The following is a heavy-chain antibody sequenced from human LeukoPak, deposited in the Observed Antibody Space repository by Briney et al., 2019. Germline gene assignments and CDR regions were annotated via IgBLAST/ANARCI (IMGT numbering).Heavy chain of an antibody. CDR2: TSYSGGT. J-gene: IGHJ2*01. CDR1: GGSISSYY. V-gene: IGHV4-59*01. D-gene: IGHD3-9*01. Sequence: SETLSLTCTVSGGSISSYYWSWIRQPPGRGLEWIGYTSYSGGTDYNPSLRSRVTLSVDTSKNQVSLKLSSLTAADTAVYYCGRRTSYDTLTGCTYWYFDLWGRGTLVTVSS. CDR3: GRRTSYDTLTGCTYWYFDL.